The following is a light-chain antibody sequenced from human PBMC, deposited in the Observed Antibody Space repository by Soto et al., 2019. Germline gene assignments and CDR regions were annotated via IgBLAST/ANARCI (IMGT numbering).Light chain of an antibody. CDR2: DAS. J-gene: IGKJ1*01. CDR3: QHYNSYSEA. Sequence: DIQMTQSPATLSASVGDRVTITCRASQTISSWLAWYQQKPGKAPNLLIYDASTLERGVPSRFRGTGSGTEFTLTISSLQPDDFATYYCQHYNSYSEAFGQGTKVDIK. V-gene: IGKV1-5*01. CDR1: QTISSW.